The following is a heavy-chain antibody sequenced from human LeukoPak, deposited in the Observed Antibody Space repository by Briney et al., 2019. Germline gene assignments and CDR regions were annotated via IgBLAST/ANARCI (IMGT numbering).Heavy chain of an antibody. CDR2: IYTGGST. J-gene: IGHJ3*01. D-gene: IGHD1-14*01. V-gene: IGHV3-66*01. Sequence: PGGSLRLSCAASGFLVTNNYISWVRQAPGKGLEWVSIIYTGGSTFSAEFVKGRFTISRDTSKNMVYLQMNSLEVEDTALYYCASGISVRNDAHDLWGQGTVVTVSS. CDR1: GFLVTNNY. CDR3: ASGISVRNDAHDL.